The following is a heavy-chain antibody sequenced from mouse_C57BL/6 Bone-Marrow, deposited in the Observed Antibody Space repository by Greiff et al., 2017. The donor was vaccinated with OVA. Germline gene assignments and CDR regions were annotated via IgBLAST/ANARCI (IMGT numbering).Heavy chain of an antibody. CDR1: GYTFTDYY. D-gene: IGHD4-1*01. J-gene: IGHJ4*01. V-gene: IGHV1-76*01. Sequence: QVQLQQSGAELVRPGASVKLSCKASGYTFTDYYINWVKQRPGQGLEWIARIYPGSGNTYYNEKFKGKATLTAEKSSSTAYMQLSSLTSEDSAVYFCARFSAGAMDYWGQGTSVTVSS. CDR3: ARFSAGAMDY. CDR2: IYPGSGNT.